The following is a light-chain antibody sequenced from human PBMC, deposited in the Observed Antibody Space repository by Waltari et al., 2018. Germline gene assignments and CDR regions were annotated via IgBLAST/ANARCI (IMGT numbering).Light chain of an antibody. J-gene: IGLJ2*01. V-gene: IGLV2-11*01. CDR1: IHDIGSYNY. Sequence: QSALTQPRSVYGSPGPSVTISCTGTIHDIGSYNYVTWYQHTPDNAPKLIIYDVDRRPSGVPYRFSASKSGITASLTISGLQSADEGDYYCCSYAGKYTFVFGGGTKLTV. CDR2: DVD. CDR3: CSYAGKYTFV.